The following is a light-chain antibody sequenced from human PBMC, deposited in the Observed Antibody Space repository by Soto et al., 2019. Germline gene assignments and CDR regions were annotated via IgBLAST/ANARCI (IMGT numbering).Light chain of an antibody. CDR3: QQRKSYPIT. V-gene: IGKV1-9*01. J-gene: IGKJ5*01. Sequence: DILLTQSPSFLSASVGDRVTITCRASQDINTYLAWYQQKPGKAPKLLIFAASTLQNGVPSRFSGSGSGTEFTVTITSLQPEDFATYYCQQRKSYPITFGQGTRLEIK. CDR1: QDINTY. CDR2: AAS.